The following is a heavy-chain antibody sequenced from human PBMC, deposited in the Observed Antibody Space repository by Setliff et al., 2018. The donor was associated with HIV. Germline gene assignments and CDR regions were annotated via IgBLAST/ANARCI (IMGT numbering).Heavy chain of an antibody. D-gene: IGHD2-15*01. V-gene: IGHV1-69*05. CDR3: ALPYCSGGNCWSSASLPPAGWFDP. CDR1: GGTFSSYV. CDR2: IIPMYGVA. Sequence: SVKVSCKASGGTFSSYVISWVRQAPGQGPEWMGGIIPMYGVANYAQKFQGRVTITTDESTSTAYMELSSLISEETAVYYCALPYCSGGNCWSSASLPPAGWFDPWGQGTLVTVSS. J-gene: IGHJ5*02.